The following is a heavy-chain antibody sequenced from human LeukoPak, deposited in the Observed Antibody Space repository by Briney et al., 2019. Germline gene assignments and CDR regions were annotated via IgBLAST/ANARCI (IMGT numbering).Heavy chain of an antibody. CDR2: INPNSGGT. CDR3: ARDSTADTAMVAVLYVGDAWFDP. J-gene: IGHJ5*02. V-gene: IGHV1-2*02. CDR1: GYTFTGYY. D-gene: IGHD5-18*01. Sequence: AASVKVSCKASGYTFTGYYMYWVRQAPGQGLEWMGWINPNSGGTNYAQKFQGRVTMTRDTSISTAYMELSRLRSDATAVYYCARDSTADTAMVAVLYVGDAWFDPWGXXTLVTVSS.